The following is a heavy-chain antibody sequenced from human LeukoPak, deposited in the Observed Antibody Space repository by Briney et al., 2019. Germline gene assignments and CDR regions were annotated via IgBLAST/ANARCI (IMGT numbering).Heavy chain of an antibody. CDR3: ARGGLNYDYVWGSYRLIYFDY. D-gene: IGHD3-16*02. CDR1: GFTFSSYW. CDR2: IKQDGSEK. Sequence: GGSLRLSCAASGFTFSSYWMSWVRQAPGKGLEWVANIKQDGSEKYYVDSVKGRFTISRDNAKNSLYLQMNSLRAEDTAVYYCARGGLNYDYVWGSYRLIYFDYRGQGTLVTVSS. V-gene: IGHV3-7*03. J-gene: IGHJ4*02.